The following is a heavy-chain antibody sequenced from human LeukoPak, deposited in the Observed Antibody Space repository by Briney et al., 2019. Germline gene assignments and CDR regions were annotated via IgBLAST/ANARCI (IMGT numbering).Heavy chain of an antibody. CDR3: ARVRRYCSGGSCYRNWFDP. CDR1: GGSISSYY. V-gene: IGHV4-59*06. D-gene: IGHD2-15*01. CDR2: IYYSGST. J-gene: IGHJ5*02. Sequence: PSETLSLTCTVSGGSISSYYWNWIRQPPGKGLEWIGYIYYSGSTYYNPSLKSRVTISVDTSKNQFSLKLSSVTAADTAVYYCARVRRYCSGGSCYRNWFDPWGQGTLVTVSS.